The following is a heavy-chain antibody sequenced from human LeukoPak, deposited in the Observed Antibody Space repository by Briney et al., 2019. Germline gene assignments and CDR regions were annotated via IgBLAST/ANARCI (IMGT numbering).Heavy chain of an antibody. CDR3: ARGLPYYYDSSGSGYYFDY. V-gene: IGHV3-48*03. D-gene: IGHD3-22*01. J-gene: IGHJ4*02. CDR2: ISSSGSTI. Sequence: GGSLRLSCAASGFTFSSYEMNWVRQAPGKGLEWVSYISSSGSTIYYADSVKGRFTISRDNAKNSLYLQMNSLRAEDTAVYYCARGLPYYYDSSGSGYYFDYWGQGTLVTVSS. CDR1: GFTFSSYE.